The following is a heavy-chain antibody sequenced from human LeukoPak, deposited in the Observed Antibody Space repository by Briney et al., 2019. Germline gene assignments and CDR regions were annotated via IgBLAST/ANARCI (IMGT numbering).Heavy chain of an antibody. CDR3: AKAGTPGIPFDY. CDR1: GFAFNFFA. Sequence: GGSLRLSCAASGFAFNFFAMSWVPQVPGKRLEWISTINANAGSTYYGASVKGRFTVSRDNSKNTLYLQMNSLRAEDTAVYYCAKAGTPGIPFDYWGQGTLVTVSS. D-gene: IGHD3-10*01. V-gene: IGHV3-23*01. J-gene: IGHJ4*02. CDR2: INANAGST.